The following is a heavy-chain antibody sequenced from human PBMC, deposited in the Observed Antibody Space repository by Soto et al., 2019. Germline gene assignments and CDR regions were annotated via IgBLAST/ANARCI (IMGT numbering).Heavy chain of an antibody. CDR3: ARSSGSAITSDFQH. D-gene: IGHD3-22*01. J-gene: IGHJ1*01. CDR2: ISSSSSYV. Sequence: GGSLRLSCAASGFTFSSYSMNWVRQAPGKGLEWVSSISSSSSYVYYADSVKGRFTISRDNAKNSLYLQMNSLRAEDTAVYYCARSSGSAITSDFQHWGQGTLVTVSS. V-gene: IGHV3-21*01. CDR1: GFTFSSYS.